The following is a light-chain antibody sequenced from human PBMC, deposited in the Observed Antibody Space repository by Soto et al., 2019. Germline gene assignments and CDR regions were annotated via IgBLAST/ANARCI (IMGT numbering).Light chain of an antibody. CDR2: GAS. J-gene: IGKJ2*01. CDR1: QSISTW. Sequence: DIQMTQSPSTLSASVGDRVTITCRASQSISTWLAWYHQKPGKAPKLLISGASSLESGVPSRFSGSGSGTVLSLAISSLQPDDFATYYCQQYNYYPYTFGEGTKLEIK. CDR3: QQYNYYPYT. V-gene: IGKV1-5*01.